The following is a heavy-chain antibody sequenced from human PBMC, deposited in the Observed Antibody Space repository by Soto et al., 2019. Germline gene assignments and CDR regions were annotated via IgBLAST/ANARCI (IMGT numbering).Heavy chain of an antibody. V-gene: IGHV1-2*04. D-gene: IGHD2-15*01. Sequence: ASVKVSCKASGYTFTGYYMHWVRQAPGQGLEWMGWINPNSGGTNYAQKFQGWVTMTRDTSTSTAYMELRSLRSDDTAVYYCARVGVRYCSGGSCYSAWFDPWGQGTLVTVSS. CDR1: GYTFTGYY. CDR2: INPNSGGT. CDR3: ARVGVRYCSGGSCYSAWFDP. J-gene: IGHJ5*02.